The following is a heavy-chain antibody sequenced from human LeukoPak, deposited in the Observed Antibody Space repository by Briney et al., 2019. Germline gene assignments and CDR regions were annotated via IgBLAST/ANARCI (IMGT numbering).Heavy chain of an antibody. J-gene: IGHJ3*02. D-gene: IGHD3-3*01. CDR2: ISSSSSTI. V-gene: IGHV3-48*01. Sequence: GGSLRLSCAASGFTFSSYSMNWVRQAPGKGLEWVSSISSSSSTIYYADSVKGRFTISRDNAKNSLYLQMNSLRAEDTAVYYCARETIFGVAANAFDIWGQGIMVTVSS. CDR1: GFTFSSYS. CDR3: ARETIFGVAANAFDI.